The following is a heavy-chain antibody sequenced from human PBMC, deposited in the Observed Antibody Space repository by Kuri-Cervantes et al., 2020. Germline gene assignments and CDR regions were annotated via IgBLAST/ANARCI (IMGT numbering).Heavy chain of an antibody. CDR2: ISGSGGST. CDR3: ASSGYDFTKKENDAFDI. V-gene: IGHV3-23*01. D-gene: IGHD5-12*01. Sequence: GESLKTSCAASGCTFSSYAMSWVPPAPGKGLEWVSAISGSGGSTYYADSVKGRFTISRDNSKNTLYLQMNSLRAEDTDLYYCASSGYDFTKKENDAFDIWGQGTMVTVSS. CDR1: GCTFSSYA. J-gene: IGHJ3*02.